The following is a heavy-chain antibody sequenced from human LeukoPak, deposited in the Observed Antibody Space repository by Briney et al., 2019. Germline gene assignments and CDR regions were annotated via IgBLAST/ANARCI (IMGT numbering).Heavy chain of an antibody. CDR3: ARGRYDSSGYYAPYYFDY. D-gene: IGHD3-22*01. Sequence: ASMKVSCKASGYTFTGYYIYWVRQAPGQGLEWMGWINPNSGGTKYAQKFQGRVTVTKDTSISTAYMELTRLRSDDTAVYYCARGRYDSSGYYAPYYFDYWGQGTLVTVSS. V-gene: IGHV1-2*02. CDR2: INPNSGGT. J-gene: IGHJ4*02. CDR1: GYTFTGYY.